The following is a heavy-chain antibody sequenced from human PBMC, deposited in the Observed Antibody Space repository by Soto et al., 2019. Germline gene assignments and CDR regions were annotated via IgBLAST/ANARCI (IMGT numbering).Heavy chain of an antibody. V-gene: IGHV3-48*03. J-gene: IGHJ3*02. D-gene: IGHD7-27*01. Sequence: GGSLRLSCAASGFTFSSYEMNWVRQAPGKGLEWVSYISSSGSTIYYADSVKGRFTISRDNAKNSLYLQMNSLRAEDTAVYYCARASGDLDAFDIWGQGTMVTVSS. CDR3: ARASGDLDAFDI. CDR2: ISSSGSTI. CDR1: GFTFSSYE.